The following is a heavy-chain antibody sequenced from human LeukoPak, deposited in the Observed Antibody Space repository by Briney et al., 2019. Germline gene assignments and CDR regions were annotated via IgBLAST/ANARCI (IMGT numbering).Heavy chain of an antibody. J-gene: IGHJ4*02. V-gene: IGHV4-34*01. CDR3: ARAFGADCSSTSCYTGDYFDY. CDR1: GGSFSGYY. Sequence: SETLSLTCAVYGGSFSGYYWSWIRQPPGKGLEWIGEINHSGSTNYNPSLKSRITISLDTSKNQFSLRLSSVTAADTAVYFCARAFGADCSSTSCYTGDYFDYWGQGTLVTVSS. CDR2: INHSGST. D-gene: IGHD2-2*02.